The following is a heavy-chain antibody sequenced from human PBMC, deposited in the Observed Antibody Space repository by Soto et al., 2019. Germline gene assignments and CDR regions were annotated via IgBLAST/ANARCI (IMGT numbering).Heavy chain of an antibody. CDR3: AKMGDDHGRSYFDS. D-gene: IGHD1-26*01. V-gene: IGHV4-39*01. Sequence: SETLSLTCTVSGGSINSPFFWAWLRQPPGKGLEWIASIHYSQSSYSHPSLRSRITISAGAPMDQFSLRLASMTAADTAVYYCAKMGDDHGRSYFDSWGQGLLVTVSS. CDR2: IHYSQSS. J-gene: IGHJ4*02. CDR1: GGSINSPFF.